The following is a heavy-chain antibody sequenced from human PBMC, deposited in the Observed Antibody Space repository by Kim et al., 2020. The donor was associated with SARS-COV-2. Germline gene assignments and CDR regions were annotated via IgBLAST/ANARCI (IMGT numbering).Heavy chain of an antibody. D-gene: IGHD3-10*01. V-gene: IGHV4-4*08. Sequence: PSLQSRVTIAVDTSKNQFSLKLSSVTAADTAVYYCAKVLLWFGGYYFDYWGQGTLVTVSS. J-gene: IGHJ4*02. CDR3: AKVLLWFGGYYFDY.